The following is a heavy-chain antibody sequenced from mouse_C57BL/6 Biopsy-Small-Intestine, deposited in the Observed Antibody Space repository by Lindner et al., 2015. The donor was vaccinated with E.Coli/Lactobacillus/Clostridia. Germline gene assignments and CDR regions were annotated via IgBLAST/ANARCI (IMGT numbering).Heavy chain of an antibody. CDR1: GFTFSDYG. Sequence: VQLQESGGGLVKPGGSLKLSCAASGFTFSDYGMNWVRQAPEKGLEWVAYISSGSSTIYYADTVKGRFTISRDNAKNTLFLQMTSLRSEDTAMYYCARRTGSNWYFDVWGTGTTVTVSS. V-gene: IGHV5-17*01. CDR2: ISSGSSTI. D-gene: IGHD4-1*01. J-gene: IGHJ1*03. CDR3: ARRTGSNWYFDV.